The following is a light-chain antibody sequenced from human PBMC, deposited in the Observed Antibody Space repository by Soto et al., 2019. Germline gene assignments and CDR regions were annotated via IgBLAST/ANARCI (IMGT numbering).Light chain of an antibody. J-gene: IGKJ1*01. Sequence: AIQMTQSPSSLSASVGDRVTITCRASQGIRNDLGWYQQKPGEAPKLLIYDASSLESGVPSRFSGSGSGTEITLTISSLQPDDFATYYCQQYNSYLWTFGQGTKVDIK. CDR3: QQYNSYLWT. CDR2: DAS. V-gene: IGKV1-13*02. CDR1: QGIRND.